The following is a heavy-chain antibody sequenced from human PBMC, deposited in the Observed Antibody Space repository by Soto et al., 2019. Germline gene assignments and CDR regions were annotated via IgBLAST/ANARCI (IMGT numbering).Heavy chain of an antibody. CDR3: ARDSMYSADNDAFDI. V-gene: IGHV3-21*01. D-gene: IGHD6-13*01. CDR2: ISSSSSYI. J-gene: IGHJ3*02. CDR1: GFTFSSYS. Sequence: EVQLVESGGGLVKPGGSLRLSCAASGFTFSSYSMNWVRQAPGNGLEWVSSISSSSSYIYYADSVKGRFTISRDNAKNSLYLQMNSLRAEDTAVYYCARDSMYSADNDAFDIWGQGTMVTVSS.